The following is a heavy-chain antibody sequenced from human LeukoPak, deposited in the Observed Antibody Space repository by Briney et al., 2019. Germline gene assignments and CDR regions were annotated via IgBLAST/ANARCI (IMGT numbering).Heavy chain of an antibody. CDR3: ARELSGIGLYYFDY. CDR2: IIPIFGTA. J-gene: IGHJ4*02. Sequence: ASVKVSCKASGYTFTSYYMHWVRQAPGQGLEWMGGIIPIFGTANYAQKFQGRVTITADESTSTAYMELSSLRSEDTAVYYCARELSGIGLYYFDYWGQGTLVTVSS. V-gene: IGHV1-69*13. D-gene: IGHD2/OR15-2a*01. CDR1: GYTFTSYY.